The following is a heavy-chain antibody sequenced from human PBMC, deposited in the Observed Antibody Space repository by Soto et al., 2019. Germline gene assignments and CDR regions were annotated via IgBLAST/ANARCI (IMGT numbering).Heavy chain of an antibody. CDR1: GGSFSGYY. V-gene: IGHV4-34*01. J-gene: IGHJ4*02. CDR2: INHSGST. D-gene: IGHD3-10*01. Sequence: SETLSLTCAVYGGSFSGYYWSWIRQPPGKGLEWIGEINHSGSTNYNPSLKSRVTISVDTSKNQFSLKLSSVTAADTAVYYCARGLLTMVRGAKSRYDYWGQGTLVTVS. CDR3: ARGLLTMVRGAKSRYDY.